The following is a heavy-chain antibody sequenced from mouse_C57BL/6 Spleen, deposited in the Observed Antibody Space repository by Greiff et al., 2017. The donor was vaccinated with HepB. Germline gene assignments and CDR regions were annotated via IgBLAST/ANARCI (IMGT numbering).Heavy chain of an antibody. CDR3: TNELTTYAMDY. D-gene: IGHD1-1*01. V-gene: IGHV1-15*01. CDR1: GYTFTDYE. J-gene: IGHJ4*01. Sequence: QVQLKQSGAELVRPGASVTLSCKASGYTFTDYEMHWVKQTPVHGLEWIGAIDPETGGTAYNQKFKGKAILTADKSSSTAYMELRSLTSEDSAVYYCTNELTTYAMDYWGQGTSVTVSS. CDR2: IDPETGGT.